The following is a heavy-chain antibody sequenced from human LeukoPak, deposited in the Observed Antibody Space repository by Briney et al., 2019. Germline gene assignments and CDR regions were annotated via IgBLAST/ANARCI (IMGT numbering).Heavy chain of an antibody. J-gene: IGHJ5*02. V-gene: IGHV3-53*01. CDR1: GFTVSSNY. CDR2: IYSGGST. CDR3: ARDNVGWFDP. Sequence: GGSLRLSCAASGFTVSSNYMSWVRQAPGKGLEWVSVIYSGGSTYYADSVKGRFTISRDNSKNTLCLRMNSLRAEDTAVYYCARDNVGWFDPWGQGTLVTVSS. D-gene: IGHD2-15*01.